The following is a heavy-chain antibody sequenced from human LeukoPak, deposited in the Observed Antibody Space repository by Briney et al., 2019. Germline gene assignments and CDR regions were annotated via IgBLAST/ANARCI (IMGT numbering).Heavy chain of an antibody. J-gene: IGHJ4*02. Sequence: MSGGSLRLSCAASGFTFSDYYMSWIRQAPGKGLEWVSYISSSGSTIYYADSVKGRFTISRDNAKNSLYLQMNSLRAEDTAVYYCARIPFDDYGDYALWGQGSLVTVSS. CDR2: ISSSGSTI. CDR1: GFTFSDYY. CDR3: ARIPFDDYGDYAL. V-gene: IGHV3-11*01. D-gene: IGHD4-17*01.